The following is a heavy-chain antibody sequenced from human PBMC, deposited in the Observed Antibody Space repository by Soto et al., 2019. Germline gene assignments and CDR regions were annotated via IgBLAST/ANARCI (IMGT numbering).Heavy chain of an antibody. J-gene: IGHJ4*02. CDR1: GYSISSSNW. D-gene: IGHD2-8*01. CDR3: ARREIQGTINY. V-gene: IGHV4-28*01. CDR2: IYYSGTT. Sequence: QVQLQESGPGLVKPSDTLSLTCAVSGYSISSSNWWGWIRQPPWKGLEWIGYIYYSGTTYYNPSLKSRVTMSVDTSKHQFSLKLTSVTAVDTAVYYFARREIQGTINYWVQGTLVTVSS.